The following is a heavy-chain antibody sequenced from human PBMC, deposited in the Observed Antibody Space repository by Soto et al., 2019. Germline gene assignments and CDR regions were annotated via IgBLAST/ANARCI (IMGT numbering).Heavy chain of an antibody. V-gene: IGHV2-5*02. CDR1: GFSLSTSGVG. J-gene: IGHJ3*02. CDR2: IYWDDDK. Sequence: SGPTLVNPTQTLTLTCTFSGFSLSTSGVGVGWIRQPPAKALEWLALIYWDDDKRYSPSLKSRLTITKDASKNQVVLTMAIMYPVDTATYYCAHSGAFDAFDIWGQGTMVTVSS. D-gene: IGHD1-26*01. CDR3: AHSGAFDAFDI.